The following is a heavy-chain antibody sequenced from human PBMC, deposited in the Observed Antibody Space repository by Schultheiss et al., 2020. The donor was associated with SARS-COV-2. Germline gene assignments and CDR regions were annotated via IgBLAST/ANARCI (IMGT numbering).Heavy chain of an antibody. D-gene: IGHD1-1*01. CDR2: INPIFGTA. V-gene: IGHV1-69*13. CDR3: ARGRGVLGTGVDV. CDR1: GYTFTGYY. J-gene: IGHJ6*02. Sequence: SVKVSCKASGYTFTGYYMHWVRQAPGQGLEWMGWINPIFGTANYAQKFQGRVTITADESTSTAYMELSSLRSEDTAVYYCARGRGVLGTGVDVWGQGTTVTVSS.